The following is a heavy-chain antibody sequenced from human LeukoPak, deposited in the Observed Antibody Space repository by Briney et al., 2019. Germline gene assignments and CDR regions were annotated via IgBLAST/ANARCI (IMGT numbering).Heavy chain of an antibody. D-gene: IGHD6-13*01. CDR2: IWYDGSNK. J-gene: IGHJ4*02. Sequence: NPGRSLRLSCAASGFTFSSYGMHWVRQAPGKGLVWVAVIWYDGSNKYYADSVKGRFTISRDNSKNTLYLQMNSLRAEDTAVYYCAREDSSSQFDYWGQGTLVTVSS. V-gene: IGHV3-33*01. CDR3: AREDSSSQFDY. CDR1: GFTFSSYG.